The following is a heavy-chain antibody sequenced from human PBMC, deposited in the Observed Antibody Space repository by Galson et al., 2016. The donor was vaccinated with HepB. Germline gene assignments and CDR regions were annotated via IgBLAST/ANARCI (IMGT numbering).Heavy chain of an antibody. CDR2: IYYRGST. J-gene: IGHJ4*02. Sequence: SETLSLTCTVSGGSISSSPYYWGWIRQPPGEGLDWIGTIYYRGSTYYNPSLTSRVTISVDTSKNQFSLKLTSVTAADTAIYYCARVTHTAEFYFDSWGQGALVTVSS. V-gene: IGHV4-39*01. D-gene: IGHD2-21*02. CDR1: GGSISSSPYY. CDR3: ARVTHTAEFYFDS.